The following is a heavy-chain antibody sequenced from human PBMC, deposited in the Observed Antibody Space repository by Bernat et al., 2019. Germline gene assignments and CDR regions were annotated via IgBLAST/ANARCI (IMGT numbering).Heavy chain of an antibody. CDR1: DGSFSGSY. CDR2: IYHSGRI. V-gene: IGHV4-34*01. CDR3: ARGHYSTSGSYTVSFYFYGMDV. D-gene: IGHD3-10*01. J-gene: IGHJ6*02. Sequence: QVQLQQWGAGLLKPSETLSLTCAVYDGSFSGSYWSWIRQSPGKGLEWIGEIYHSGRINYNPSLKSRATISADTSKIQFSLRLSSVTAADTAVYYCARGHYSTSGSYTVSFYFYGMDVWGQGTTVTVSS.